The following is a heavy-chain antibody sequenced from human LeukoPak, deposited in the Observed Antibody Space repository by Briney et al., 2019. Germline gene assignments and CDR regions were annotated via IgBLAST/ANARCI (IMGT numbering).Heavy chain of an antibody. D-gene: IGHD3-3*01. CDR1: GFTFSSYA. Sequence: PGGSLRLSCAASGFTFSSYAMHWVRQAPGKGLEWVAVISYDGSNKYYADSVKGRFTISRDNSKNTLYLQMNSLRAEDTAVYYCARPSVSVYDFWSGQIGDAFDIWGQGTMVTVSS. CDR3: ARPSVSVYDFWSGQIGDAFDI. CDR2: ISYDGSNK. J-gene: IGHJ3*02. V-gene: IGHV3-30-3*01.